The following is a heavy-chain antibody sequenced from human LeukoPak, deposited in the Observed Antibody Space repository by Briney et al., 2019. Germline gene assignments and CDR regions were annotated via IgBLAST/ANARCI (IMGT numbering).Heavy chain of an antibody. D-gene: IGHD2-2*01. CDR1: GFTFSSYW. V-gene: IGHV3-74*01. CDR3: ARGVPPDV. Sequence: GGSLRLSCAASGFTFSSYWMHWVRQAPGKGLVWVSGINSDGSSTSYADSVKGRFTISRDNSKNTLYLQMNSLRAEDTAVYYCARGVPPDVWGQGTTVTVSS. CDR2: INSDGSST. J-gene: IGHJ6*01.